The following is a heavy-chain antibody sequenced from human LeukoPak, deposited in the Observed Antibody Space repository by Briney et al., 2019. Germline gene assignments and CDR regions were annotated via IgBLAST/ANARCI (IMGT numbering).Heavy chain of an antibody. CDR3: ARRSLGERFGDLFLAAPNWYIDL. J-gene: IGHJ2*01. CDR2: IDPRDSYS. D-gene: IGHD3-10*01. CDR1: GYSFTTYW. Sequence: GESLRISCKGSGYSFTTYWITWVRQMPGKGLEWMGRIDPRDSYSTYSPTFQGHVTISADKATTTAYLQWSSLKASDTAIYYCARRSLGERFGDLFLAAPNWYIDLWGRGTLVTVSS. V-gene: IGHV5-10-1*01.